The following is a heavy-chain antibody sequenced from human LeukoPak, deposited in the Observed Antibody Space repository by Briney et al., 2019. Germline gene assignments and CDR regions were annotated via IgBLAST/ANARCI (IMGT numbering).Heavy chain of an antibody. V-gene: IGHV1-18*01. CDR1: GYTFTSYG. Sequence: ASVKVSCKASGYTFTSYGISWVRQAPGQGLEWMGWISAYNGNTNYAQKLQGRVTMTTDTSTSTAYMELRSLRSDDTAVYYCARDFLLLTGYPVAFDYWGQGTLVTVSS. CDR3: ARDFLLLTGYPVAFDY. J-gene: IGHJ4*02. CDR2: ISAYNGNT. D-gene: IGHD3-9*01.